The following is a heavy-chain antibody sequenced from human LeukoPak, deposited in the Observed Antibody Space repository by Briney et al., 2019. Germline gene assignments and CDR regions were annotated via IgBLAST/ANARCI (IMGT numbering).Heavy chain of an antibody. J-gene: IGHJ5*02. CDR3: ASLLNGGVAHWFDP. Sequence: PSETLSLTCAVYGGSFSGYYWSWIRQPPGKGLEWIGEINHSGSTNYNPSLKSRVTISVDTSKNQFSLKLNSVAAADTAVYYCASLLNGGVAHWFDPWGQGTLVTVSS. CDR1: GGSFSGYY. D-gene: IGHD7-27*01. CDR2: INHSGST. V-gene: IGHV4-34*01.